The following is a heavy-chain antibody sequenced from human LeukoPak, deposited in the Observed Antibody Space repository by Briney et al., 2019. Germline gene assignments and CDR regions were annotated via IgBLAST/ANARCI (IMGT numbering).Heavy chain of an antibody. CDR2: TYRSGGT. CDR1: GGSISSYA. J-gene: IGHJ3*02. V-gene: IGHV4-59*01. CDR3: AKNRGNARDAFDI. D-gene: IGHD3-10*01. Sequence: SETLSLTCSVSGGSISSYAWSWIRRPPGKGLEWIGHTYRSGGTNYNPSLKSRLTISVDSSKNQFSLKLSSVTAADTAVYYCAKNRGNARDAFDIWGQGTVVTVSA.